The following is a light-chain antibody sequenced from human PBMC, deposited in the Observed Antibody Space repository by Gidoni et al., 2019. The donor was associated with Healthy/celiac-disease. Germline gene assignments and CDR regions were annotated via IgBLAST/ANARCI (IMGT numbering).Light chain of an antibody. CDR2: EVS. Sequence: QSALTQPAPVSGSPGQSITISCTGPSSDVGSYNLVSWYQQHPGQAPKLMIYEVSKRPSGVSNRFSGSKSGNTASLTISGLQAEDEADYYCCSYAGSSTFVVFGGGTKLTVL. J-gene: IGLJ2*01. CDR1: SSDVGSYNL. V-gene: IGLV2-23*02. CDR3: CSYAGSSTFVV.